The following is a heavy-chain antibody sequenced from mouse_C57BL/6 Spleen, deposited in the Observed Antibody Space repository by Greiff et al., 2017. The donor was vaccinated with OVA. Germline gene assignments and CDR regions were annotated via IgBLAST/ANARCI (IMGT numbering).Heavy chain of an antibody. CDR1: GYSFTGYF. J-gene: IGHJ2*01. Sequence: VQLKQSGPELVKPGDSVKISCKASGYSFTGYFMNWVMQSHGKSLEWIGRINPYNGDTFYNQKFKGKATLTVDKSSSTAHMELRSLTSEDSAVYYCARTLYYASPGYFDYWGQGTTLTVSS. V-gene: IGHV1-20*01. D-gene: IGHD1-1*01. CDR3: ARTLYYASPGYFDY. CDR2: INPYNGDT.